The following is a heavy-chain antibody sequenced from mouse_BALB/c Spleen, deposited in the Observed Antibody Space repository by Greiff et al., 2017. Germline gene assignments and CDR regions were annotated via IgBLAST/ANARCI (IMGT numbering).Heavy chain of an antibody. V-gene: IGHV3-2*02. D-gene: IGHD2-4*01. Sequence: EVKLVESGPGLVKPSQSLSLTCTVTGYSITSDYAWNWIRQFPGNKLEWMGYISYSGSTSYNPSLKSRISITRDTSKNQFFLQLNSVTTEDTATYYCARSPTMITPYAMDYWGQGTSVTVSS. J-gene: IGHJ4*01. CDR3: ARSPTMITPYAMDY. CDR2: ISYSGST. CDR1: GYSITSDYA.